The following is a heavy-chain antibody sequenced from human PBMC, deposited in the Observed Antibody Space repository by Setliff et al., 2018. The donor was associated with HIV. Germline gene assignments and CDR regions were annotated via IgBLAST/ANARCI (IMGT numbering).Heavy chain of an antibody. CDR1: GFTFSSYV. J-gene: IGHJ4*02. CDR3: VKGGTYSSSWYDS. CDR2: INTNGGST. Sequence: PGGSLRLSCSASGFTFSSYVVHWVRQAPGKGLVYVSTINTNGGSTWYADSVKGRFTISRDNSKNTLYVQMTSLRPDDTAVYYCVKGGTYSSSWYDSWGQGTLVTVSS. D-gene: IGHD6-13*01. V-gene: IGHV3-64*05.